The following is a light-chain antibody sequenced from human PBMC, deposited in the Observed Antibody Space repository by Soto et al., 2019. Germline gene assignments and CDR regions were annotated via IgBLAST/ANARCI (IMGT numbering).Light chain of an antibody. CDR1: SSDVGRYDY. J-gene: IGLJ1*01. CDR2: DVT. V-gene: IGLV2-11*01. Sequence: QSALTQPHSVSGSPGQSVTISCTGTSSDVGRYDYVSWYQQYPGEAPKLIIYDVTERPSGVPDRFSGSKSGNTASLTISGLRAEDEAAYSCCSFAGSYSYVFGSGTKPTVL. CDR3: CSFAGSYSYV.